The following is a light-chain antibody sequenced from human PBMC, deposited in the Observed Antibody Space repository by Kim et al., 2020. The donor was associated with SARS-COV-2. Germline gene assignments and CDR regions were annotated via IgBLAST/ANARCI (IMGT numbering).Light chain of an antibody. J-gene: IGKJ1*01. Sequence: GERATVSSRASQSVSTNYLAWYQQKPGQAPRLLIYGSSRRATGIPDRFSGSGSGTDFTLTISRLGPEDFAMYYCQQYSSLPRTFGQGTKVDIK. CDR1: QSVSTNY. CDR2: GSS. CDR3: QQYSSLPRT. V-gene: IGKV3-20*01.